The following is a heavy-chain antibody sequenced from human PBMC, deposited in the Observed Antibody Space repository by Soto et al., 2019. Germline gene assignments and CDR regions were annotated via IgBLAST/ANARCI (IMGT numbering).Heavy chain of an antibody. CDR1: GFTFSSYG. J-gene: IGHJ4*02. CDR2: ISYDGSNK. Sequence: PGGSLRLSCAASGFTFSSYGMHWVRQAPGKGLEWVAVISYDGSNKYYADSVKGRFTISRDNSKNTLYLQMNSLRAEDTAVYYCAKGSTAMTHFDYWGQGTLVTVS. D-gene: IGHD5-18*01. V-gene: IGHV3-30*18. CDR3: AKGSTAMTHFDY.